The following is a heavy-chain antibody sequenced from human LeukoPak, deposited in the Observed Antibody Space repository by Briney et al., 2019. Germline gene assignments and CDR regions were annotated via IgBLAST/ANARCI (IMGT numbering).Heavy chain of an antibody. V-gene: IGHV3-21*01. J-gene: IGHJ4*02. D-gene: IGHD6-19*01. CDR1: GFTFSSYS. CDR2: ISSSSSYI. Sequence: GGSLRLSCAASGFTFSSYSMNWVRQAPGKGLEWVSSISSSSSYIYYADSVKGRFTISRDNAKNSLYLQMNSLRAEDTAVYYCASAGYSSGWYVDYFDYWGQGTLVTVSS. CDR3: ASAGYSSGWYVDYFDY.